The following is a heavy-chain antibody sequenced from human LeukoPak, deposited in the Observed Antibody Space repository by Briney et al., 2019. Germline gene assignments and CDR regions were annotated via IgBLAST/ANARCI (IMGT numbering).Heavy chain of an antibody. CDR1: GFTFSSYS. V-gene: IGHV3-21*01. D-gene: IGHD3-10*01. CDR3: ARVGVRGVIIPFDY. CDR2: ISSSSSYI. Sequence: GGSLRLSCAASGFTFSSYSMNWVRQAPGKGLEWVSSISSSSSYIYYADPVKGRFTISRDNAKNSLYLQMNSLRAEDTAVYYCARVGVRGVIIPFDYWGQGTLVTVSS. J-gene: IGHJ4*02.